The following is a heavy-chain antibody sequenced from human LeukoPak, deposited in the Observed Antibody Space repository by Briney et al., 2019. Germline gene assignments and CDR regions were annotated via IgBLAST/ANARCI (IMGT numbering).Heavy chain of an antibody. CDR3: ARAPDDLAIYYFDY. V-gene: IGHV4-59*01. CDR1: GGSISSYY. CDR2: IYYSGST. D-gene: IGHD2-2*02. Sequence: SETLSLTCTVSGGSISSYYWSWIRQPPGKGLEWIGYIYYSGSTNYNPSLKSRVTISVDTSKNQFSLKLSSVTAADTAVYYCARAPDDLAIYYFDYWGREPWSPSPQ. J-gene: IGHJ4*02.